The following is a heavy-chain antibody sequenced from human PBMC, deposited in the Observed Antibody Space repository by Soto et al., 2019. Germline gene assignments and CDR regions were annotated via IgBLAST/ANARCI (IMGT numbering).Heavy chain of an antibody. CDR2: IIPIFGTV. V-gene: IGHV1-69*06. CDR3: ARRERSIAAAGWNYYGMDV. D-gene: IGHD6-13*01. Sequence: VQLVQSGAEVKKPGSSVKVSCKTSGGTVSSNAISWLRQAPGQGLEWMGGIIPIFGTVNYAQKFQGRVTITADKSTRTAYMELSSLRSEDTAVYYCARRERSIAAAGWNYYGMDVWGQGTTVTVSS. J-gene: IGHJ6*02. CDR1: GGTVSSNA.